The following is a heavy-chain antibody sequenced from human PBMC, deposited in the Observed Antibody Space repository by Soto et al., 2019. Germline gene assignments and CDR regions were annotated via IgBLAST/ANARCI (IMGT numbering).Heavy chain of an antibody. CDR1: GYTFTGYY. CDR3: ARDRYYYDSSGYYVVSVYGMDV. D-gene: IGHD3-22*01. J-gene: IGHJ6*02. Sequence: AAVKVSCKASGYTFTGYYMHWVRQAPGQGREWMGWINPNSGGTNYAQKFQGRDTMTRDTSISTAYMELSRLRSDDTAVYYCARDRYYYDSSGYYVVSVYGMDVWGQGTRVTVSS. CDR2: INPNSGGT. V-gene: IGHV1-2*02.